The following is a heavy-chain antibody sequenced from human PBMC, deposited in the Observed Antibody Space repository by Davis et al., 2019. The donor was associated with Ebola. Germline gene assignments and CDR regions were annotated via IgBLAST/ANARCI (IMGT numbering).Heavy chain of an antibody. V-gene: IGHV4-39*07. D-gene: IGHD3-3*01. CDR1: GGSISSSSYY. J-gene: IGHJ4*02. CDR2: IYYSGST. CDR3: ARRRFLEWLLYGYFDY. Sequence: SETLSLTCTVSGGSISSSSYYWGWIRQPPGKGLEWIGSIYYSGSTNHNPSLKSRVTISVDTSKNQFSLKLSSVTAADTAVYYCARRRFLEWLLYGYFDYWGQGTLVTVSS.